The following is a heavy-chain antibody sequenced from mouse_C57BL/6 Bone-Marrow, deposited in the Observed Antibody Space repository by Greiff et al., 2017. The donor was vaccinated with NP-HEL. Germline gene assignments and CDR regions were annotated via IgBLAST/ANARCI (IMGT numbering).Heavy chain of an antibody. V-gene: IGHV5-4*01. CDR3: ARDGGFITTVVDWFAY. CDR1: GFTFSSYA. D-gene: IGHD1-1*01. CDR2: ISDGGSYT. Sequence: EVMLVESGGGLVKPGGSLKLSCAASGFTFSSYAMSWVRQTPEKRLEWVATISDGGSYTYYPDNVKGRVTISRDNAKNNLYLQMSHLKSEDTAMYYCARDGGFITTVVDWFAYWGQGTLVTVSA. J-gene: IGHJ3*01.